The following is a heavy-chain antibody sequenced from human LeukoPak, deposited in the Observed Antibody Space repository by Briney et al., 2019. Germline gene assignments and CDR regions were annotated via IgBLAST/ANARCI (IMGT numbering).Heavy chain of an antibody. Sequence: SVKVSCKASGGTFRNYVISWVRQAPGQGLEWMGGIIPIFGAANYGQSSQGRVTITADESTNTAYMELSSLRSDDTAVYCARVQGRISAWGAFDIWGQGTEVTVSS. D-gene: IGHD3-16*01. CDR2: IIPIFGAA. CDR3: ARVQGRISAWGAFDI. V-gene: IGHV1-69*01. J-gene: IGHJ3*02. CDR1: GGTFRNYV.